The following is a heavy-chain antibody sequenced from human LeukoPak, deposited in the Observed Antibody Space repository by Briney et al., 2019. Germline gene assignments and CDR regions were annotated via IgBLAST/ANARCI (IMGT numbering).Heavy chain of an antibody. CDR3: ARDLVPIDGYHSFDY. D-gene: IGHD5-18*01. Sequence: GRSLGLSCAASGFTFNNYSMHWVRQAPGKGLEWVAVISYDGRSKNYAESVKDRFSISRDDSKNTLSLQMDSLRDEDTAVYYCARDLVPIDGYHSFDYWGQGTLVSVSS. CDR2: ISYDGRSK. J-gene: IGHJ4*02. V-gene: IGHV3-30*04. CDR1: GFTFNNYS.